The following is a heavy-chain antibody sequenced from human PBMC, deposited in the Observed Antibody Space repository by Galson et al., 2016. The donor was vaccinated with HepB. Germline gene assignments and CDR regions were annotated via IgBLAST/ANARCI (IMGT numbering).Heavy chain of an antibody. CDR2: ITSSGVGT. D-gene: IGHD3-16*01. CDR1: GFTFNAYA. CDR3: AQRRLCLGNFYFDY. Sequence: SLRLSCAASGFTFNAYAMSWVRQSPGKGLEWVSAITSSGVGTFYTDSVKGRFTISRDNSKNTLYLQMNSLRVEDTATYFCAQRRLCLGNFYFDYWGQGTLVTVSS. J-gene: IGHJ4*02. V-gene: IGHV3-23*01.